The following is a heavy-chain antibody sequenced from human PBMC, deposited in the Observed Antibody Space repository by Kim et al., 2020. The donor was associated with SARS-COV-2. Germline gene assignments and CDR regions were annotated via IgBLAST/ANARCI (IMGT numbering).Heavy chain of an antibody. J-gene: IGHJ3*02. CDR2: IDIDGSGT. CDR3: ATAGSSVEENI. Sequence: GGSLRLSCAASGFSFSHYWIHWVRQTPGKGLVWVSRIDIDGSGTHYADSVKGRFTISRDNAKQRVYLQMNSLRVEDTAVYYGATAGSSVEENIWGQGTM. CDR1: GFSFSHYW. V-gene: IGHV3-74*01. D-gene: IGHD2-2*01.